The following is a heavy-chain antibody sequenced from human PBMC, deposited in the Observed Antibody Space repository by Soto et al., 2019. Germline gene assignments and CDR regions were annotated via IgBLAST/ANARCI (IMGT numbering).Heavy chain of an antibody. CDR2: ISYDGSNK. D-gene: IGHD2-8*01. CDR1: GFTFSSYG. Sequence: HPGGSLRLSCAASGFTFSSYGMHWVRQAPGKGLEWVAVISYDGSNKYYADSVKGRFTISRDNSKNTLYLQMNSLRAEDTAVYYCAKDGRRYCTKCEPDYWGQGTLVTVSS. V-gene: IGHV3-30*18. CDR3: AKDGRRYCTKCEPDY. J-gene: IGHJ4*02.